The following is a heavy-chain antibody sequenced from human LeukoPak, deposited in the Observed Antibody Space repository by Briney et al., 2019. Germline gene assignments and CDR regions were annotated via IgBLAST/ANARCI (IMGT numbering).Heavy chain of an antibody. V-gene: IGHV1-18*01. CDR3: ARDWPDYYDSSAYLRGLYSAFGY. CDR2: ISAYNGNT. CDR1: GYTFTSYG. Sequence: ASVKVSCKASGYTFTSYGISWVRQAPGQGLEWMGWISAYNGNTKYAQKVQGRVTMTTDTSTSTAYMELRSLRSDDTAVYYCARDWPDYYDSSAYLRGLYSAFGYWGQGTLVTVSS. J-gene: IGHJ4*02. D-gene: IGHD3-22*01.